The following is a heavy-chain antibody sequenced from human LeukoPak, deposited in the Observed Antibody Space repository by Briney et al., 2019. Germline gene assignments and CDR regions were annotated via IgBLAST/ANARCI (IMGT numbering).Heavy chain of an antibody. Sequence: GGSLRLSCAASGFTISSYAMSWVGQALGKGLEWVSAISGSGGSTYYADSVKGRFTISRDNSKNTLYLQMNSLRAEDTAVYYCAKAPDIVATLIDYWGQGTLVTVSS. CDR1: GFTISSYA. V-gene: IGHV3-23*01. CDR2: ISGSGGST. J-gene: IGHJ4*02. D-gene: IGHD5-12*01. CDR3: AKAPDIVATLIDY.